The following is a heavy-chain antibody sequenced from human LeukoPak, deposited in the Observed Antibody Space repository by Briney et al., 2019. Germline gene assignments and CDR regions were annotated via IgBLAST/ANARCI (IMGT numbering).Heavy chain of an antibody. CDR3: AKDGGMVATIGGGFDY. J-gene: IGHJ4*02. Sequence: PGGSLRLSCETSGVTFSSFSLNWVRQAPGKGLEWLSYISSSSRSTYYADSVKGRFTISRDNSKNTLYLQMNSLRAEDTAIYYCAKDGGMVATIGGGFDYWGQGTLVTVSS. V-gene: IGHV3-48*01. CDR2: ISSSSRST. D-gene: IGHD5-12*01. CDR1: GVTFSSFS.